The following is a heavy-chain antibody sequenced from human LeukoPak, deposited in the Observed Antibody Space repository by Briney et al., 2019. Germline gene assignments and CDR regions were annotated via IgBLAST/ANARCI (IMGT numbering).Heavy chain of an antibody. D-gene: IGHD5-18*01. CDR2: ISYFGST. Sequence: SETLSLTCTVSGGSISSFYWSWIRQPPGKGLEWIGYISYFGSTNYNPSLESRVTMSVDTSKNQFSLKLSFMTAADTAVYYCARDGDTAMILFAFDIWGQGTMVTVSS. CDR1: GGSISSFY. CDR3: ARDGDTAMILFAFDI. J-gene: IGHJ3*02. V-gene: IGHV4-59*01.